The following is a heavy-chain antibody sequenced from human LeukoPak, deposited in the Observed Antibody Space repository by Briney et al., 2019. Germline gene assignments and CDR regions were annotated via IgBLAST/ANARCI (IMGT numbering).Heavy chain of an antibody. V-gene: IGHV3-30*02. D-gene: IGHD4-11*01. CDR2: IPYDGANK. Sequence: GGSLRLSCAASGFTFSSYDFHWVRQAPGKGLEWVTSIPYDGANKNYVDSVKGRFTISRDNSKNTLYLLMNSLRVEDTAVYYCAKDSESSYSYVDYWGQGTLVTVSS. J-gene: IGHJ4*02. CDR1: GFTFSSYD. CDR3: AKDSESSYSYVDY.